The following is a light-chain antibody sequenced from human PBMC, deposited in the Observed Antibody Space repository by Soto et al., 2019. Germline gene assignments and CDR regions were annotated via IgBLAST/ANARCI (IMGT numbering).Light chain of an antibody. Sequence: QAVVTQEPSLAVSPGGTVTVTCGSSTCAVTSGHWHYWFQQKPAQARRTLIYDIDNKLSWTPARFSGFLLGGKAALTLSGAQPEDEAEYYCLLSYGGAWVFGAGTKLTVL. CDR1: TCAVTSGHW. CDR2: DID. J-gene: IGLJ3*02. CDR3: LLSYGGAWV. V-gene: IGLV7-46*01.